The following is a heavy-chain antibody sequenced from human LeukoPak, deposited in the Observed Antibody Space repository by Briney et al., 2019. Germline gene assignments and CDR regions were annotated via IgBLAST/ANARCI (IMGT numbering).Heavy chain of an antibody. Sequence: SETLSLTCTVYAGSISIGSSYCSWLRQPAGKGLEWIGRIYTSDSTNYNPSLESRVTISVDTSKNQFSLKLSSVTAADTAVYYCARGSGSYYNFLPFDYWGQGTLVTVSS. J-gene: IGHJ4*02. CDR3: ARGSGSYYNFLPFDY. CDR1: AGSISIGSSY. CDR2: IYTSDST. V-gene: IGHV4-61*02. D-gene: IGHD3-10*01.